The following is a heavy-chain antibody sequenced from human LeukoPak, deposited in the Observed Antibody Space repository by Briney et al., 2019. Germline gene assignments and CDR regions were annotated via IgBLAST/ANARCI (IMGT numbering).Heavy chain of an antibody. CDR2: INQDGSGK. V-gene: IGHV3-7*01. Sequence: PGGSLRLSCAASGFTFSSYWMSWVRQAPGKGLEWVANINQDGSGKSYVDSVKGRFTISRDNAKNSLYLQMNSLRAEDTAVYYCARDYDILTGYYPFDYWGQGTLVTVSP. J-gene: IGHJ4*02. CDR1: GFTFSSYW. D-gene: IGHD3-9*01. CDR3: ARDYDILTGYYPFDY.